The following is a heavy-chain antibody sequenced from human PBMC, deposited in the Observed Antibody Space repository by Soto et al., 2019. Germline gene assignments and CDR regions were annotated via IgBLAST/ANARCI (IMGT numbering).Heavy chain of an antibody. Sequence: QITLKESGPTRVTPTQTLTLTCTFSGFSLSTSRVGVGWIRQPPGTALEWLAVIYWYDAKTYRPSPTSRLTTTTDTPKHQVALTMTNLDPVDTATYYCAHAYGGRSLYWGQGTLVTVSS. V-gene: IGHV2-5*01. CDR2: IYWYDAK. CDR3: AHAYGGRSLY. J-gene: IGHJ4*02. CDR1: GFSLSTSRVG. D-gene: IGHD1-26*01.